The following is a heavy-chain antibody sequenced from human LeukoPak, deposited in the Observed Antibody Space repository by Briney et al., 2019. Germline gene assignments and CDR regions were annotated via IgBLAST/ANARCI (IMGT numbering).Heavy chain of an antibody. CDR2: ISGIGVKT. J-gene: IGHJ4*02. V-gene: IGHV3-23*01. Sequence: QAGGSLRLSCTASGLTLSTSAMSWVRQAPGKGLQWVSGISGIGVKTYYGDSVRGRFTISRDSSNNTLFLEMRSLRAGDTAVYYCVAAGPGPMTRNRGGDFRGPGTLVTVSS. CDR3: VAAGPGPMTRNRGGDF. CDR1: GLTLSTSA. D-gene: IGHD1-14*01.